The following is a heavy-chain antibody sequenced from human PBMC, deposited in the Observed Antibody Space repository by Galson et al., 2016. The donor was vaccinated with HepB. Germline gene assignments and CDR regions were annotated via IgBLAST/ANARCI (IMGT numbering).Heavy chain of an antibody. CDR3: ARVRERRGPAALDY. Sequence: SLRLSCAVSGFTFSSYPMHWVRQAPGKGLEWVAVISFAESGKYYADFVKGRFTISRDNSKNTLYLQMNSLRAEDTAVYYCARVRERRGPAALDYWGQGTRVTVSS. J-gene: IGHJ4*02. CDR2: ISFAESGK. CDR1: GFTFSSYP. D-gene: IGHD2-2*01. V-gene: IGHV3-30*03.